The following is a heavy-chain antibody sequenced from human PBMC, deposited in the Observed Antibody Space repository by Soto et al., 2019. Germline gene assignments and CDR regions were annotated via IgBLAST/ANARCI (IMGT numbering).Heavy chain of an antibody. CDR1: GYPVTAYY. J-gene: IGHJ3*02. CDR2: INPATGAA. D-gene: IGHD3-3*01. CDR3: ARGGGVGVAGSAAFDM. V-gene: IGHV1-2*02. Sequence: QLHLVQSGAVVKKPGASVTVSCSASGYPVTAYYMHWVRQAPGRGLEWMGGINPATGAAKYTQTFPGRVTLTRDPSQRTVFRELSGLTSGDTAVFYCARGGGVGVAGSAAFDMWGQGTLVTVSS.